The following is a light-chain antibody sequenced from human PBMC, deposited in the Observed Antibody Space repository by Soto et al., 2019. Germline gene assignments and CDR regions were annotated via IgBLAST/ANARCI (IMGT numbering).Light chain of an antibody. CDR3: QTWGTGIVV. J-gene: IGLJ2*01. V-gene: IGLV4-69*01. Sequence: QPVLTQSPSASASLGASVKLTCTLSSGHSSYAIAWHQQHPEKGPRYLMKLNSDDSHSKGDGIPDRFSGSSSGAERYLTIASLQSGDEADYYCQTWGTGIVVFGGGTKLTVL. CDR2: LNSDDSH. CDR1: SGHSSYA.